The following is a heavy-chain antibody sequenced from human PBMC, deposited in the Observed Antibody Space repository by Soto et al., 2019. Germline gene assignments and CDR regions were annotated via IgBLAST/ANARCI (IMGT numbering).Heavy chain of an antibody. V-gene: IGHV4-59*01. J-gene: IGHJ4*02. CDR1: GGSISSYY. D-gene: IGHD3-16*01. CDR3: ARRYGGNFDY. Sequence: SETLSLTCTVSGGSISSYYWSLIRQPPGKGLEWIGYIYYSGSTNYNPSLKSRVTISVDTSKNQFSLKLSSVTAADTAVYYCARRYGGNFDYWGQGALVTVSS. CDR2: IYYSGST.